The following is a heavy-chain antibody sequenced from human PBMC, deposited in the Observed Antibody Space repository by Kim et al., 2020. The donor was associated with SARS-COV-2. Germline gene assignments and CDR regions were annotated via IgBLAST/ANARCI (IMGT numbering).Heavy chain of an antibody. CDR2: ISGGGDNT. J-gene: IGHJ4*02. Sequence: GGSLRLSCAASGFIFSNYAMSWVRQAPGKGLEWVSAISGGGDNTYYANSVKGRFTISRDNSKNTLYLQMNSLRAEDMALYYCARDNLHSSSWHEFLDYWGQGTLVTVSS. V-gene: IGHV3-23*01. CDR3: ARDNLHSSSWHEFLDY. CDR1: GFIFSNYA. D-gene: IGHD6-13*01.